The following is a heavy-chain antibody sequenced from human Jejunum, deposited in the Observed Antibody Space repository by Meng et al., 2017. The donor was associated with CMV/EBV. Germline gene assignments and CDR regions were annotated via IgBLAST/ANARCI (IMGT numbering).Heavy chain of an antibody. CDR1: GFTFSSYW. Sequence: SGFTFSSYWMHWVRQAPGKGLVCVSRINDDGSSRSYADSVKGRFTISRDNAKNTLYLQMNSLRAEDTAVYYCARPIVPENSYYGMDVWGQGTLVTVSS. CDR2: INDDGSSR. CDR3: ARPIVPENSYYGMDV. V-gene: IGHV3-74*01. J-gene: IGHJ6*02. D-gene: IGHD2-8*01.